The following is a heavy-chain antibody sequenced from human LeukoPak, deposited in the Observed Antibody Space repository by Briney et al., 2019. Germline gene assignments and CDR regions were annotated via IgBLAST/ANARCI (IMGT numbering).Heavy chain of an antibody. Sequence: GGSLRLSCAASGFTFSSYSFNWVRQAPGKGLEWVSSISSSSSYIFYADSVKGRFTISRDNSKNTLYLQMNSLRAEDTAVYYCAKVRVDSRTSSFDPWGQGILVTVSS. V-gene: IGHV3-21*01. J-gene: IGHJ5*02. D-gene: IGHD2-2*01. CDR2: ISSSSSYI. CDR1: GFTFSSYS. CDR3: AKVRVDSRTSSFDP.